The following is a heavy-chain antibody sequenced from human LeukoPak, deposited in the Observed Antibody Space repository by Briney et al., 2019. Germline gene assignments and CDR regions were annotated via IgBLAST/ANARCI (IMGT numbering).Heavy chain of an antibody. V-gene: IGHV4-59*05. Sequence: SETLSLTCTVSGGSISSYYWSWIRQPPGKGLEWIGSIYYSGSTYYNPSLKSRVTISVDTSKNQFSLKLSSVTAADTAVYYCARLGGSSGYFSPRDYWGQGTLVTVSS. D-gene: IGHD3-22*01. CDR2: IYYSGST. CDR3: ARLGGSSGYFSPRDY. CDR1: GGSISSYY. J-gene: IGHJ4*02.